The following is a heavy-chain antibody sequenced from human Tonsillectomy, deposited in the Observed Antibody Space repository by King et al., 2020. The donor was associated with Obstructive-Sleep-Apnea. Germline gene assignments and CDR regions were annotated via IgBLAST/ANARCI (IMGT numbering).Heavy chain of an antibody. D-gene: IGHD6-13*01. CDR3: ARDHSYSSSWNAFDI. CDR1: GFTVSSNY. V-gene: IGHV3-66*01. Sequence: VQLVESGGGLVQPGGSLRLSCAASGFTVSSNYMSWVRQAPGKGLEWVSVIYSGGSTHYADSVKGRFTISRDNSKNTLYLQMNSLRAEDTAVYYCARDHSYSSSWNAFDIWGQGTMVTVSS. J-gene: IGHJ3*02. CDR2: IYSGGST.